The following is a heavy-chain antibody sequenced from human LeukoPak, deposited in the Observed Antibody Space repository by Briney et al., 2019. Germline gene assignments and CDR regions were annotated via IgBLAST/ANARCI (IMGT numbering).Heavy chain of an antibody. Sequence: GRSLRLSCAASGFTFSSYGMHWVRQAPGKGLEWVAVISYDGSNKYYTDSVKGRFTISRDNSKNTLYLQMNSLRAEDTAVYYCAKDYQYSSSFGYYFDYWGQGTLVTVSS. D-gene: IGHD6-6*01. CDR3: AKDYQYSSSFGYYFDY. V-gene: IGHV3-30*18. CDR1: GFTFSSYG. J-gene: IGHJ4*02. CDR2: ISYDGSNK.